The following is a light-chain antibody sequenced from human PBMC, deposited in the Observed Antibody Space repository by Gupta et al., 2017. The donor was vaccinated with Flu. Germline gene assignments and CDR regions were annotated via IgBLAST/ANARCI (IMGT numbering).Light chain of an antibody. J-gene: IGKJ3*01. CDR3: LQSSSAPIT. CDR1: QSFRNTY. CDR2: GAS. V-gene: IGKV3-20*01. Sequence: EIVLTQSPGTLSLSPGERATLSCRASQSFRNTYLAWYQQKPGQAPRLLIYGASSRATGIPDRFSGSGSGTDFTLTISGLEPEDFAVYYCLQSSSAPITFGHGTTVDIK.